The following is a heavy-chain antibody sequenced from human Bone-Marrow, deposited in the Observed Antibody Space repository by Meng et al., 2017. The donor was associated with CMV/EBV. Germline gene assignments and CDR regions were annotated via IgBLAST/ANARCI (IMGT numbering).Heavy chain of an antibody. V-gene: IGHV4-34*01. CDR1: GGSFSGYY. Sequence: VHVQQWGAGLLKPSETLSLTCAVYGGSFSGYYWSWIRQPPGKGLEWIGEINHSGSTNYNPSLKSRVTISVDTSKNQFSLKLSSVTAADTAVYYCARGYCSSTSCLIDYWGQGTLVTVSS. CDR3: ARGYCSSTSCLIDY. CDR2: INHSGST. J-gene: IGHJ4*02. D-gene: IGHD2-2*01.